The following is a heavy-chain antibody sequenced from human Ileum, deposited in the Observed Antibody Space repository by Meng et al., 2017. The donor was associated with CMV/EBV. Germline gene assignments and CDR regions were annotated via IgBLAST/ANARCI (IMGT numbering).Heavy chain of an antibody. J-gene: IGHJ4*02. Sequence: QVQLQGSGPGLVKPSETLSPSCTVSGGSVNNYYWSWIRQSAGKGLEWIGRFYSSDTYNYHPSLDSRVTMSLDTSKNQFSLNLRSVTAADTATYYCARGPGASTREGFDYWGLGTLVTVSS. CDR1: GGSVNNYY. V-gene: IGHV4-4*07. D-gene: IGHD1-26*01. CDR3: ARGPGASTREGFDY. CDR2: FYSSDTY.